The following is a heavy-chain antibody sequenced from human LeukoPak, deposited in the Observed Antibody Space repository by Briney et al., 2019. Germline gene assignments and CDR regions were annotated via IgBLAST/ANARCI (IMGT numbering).Heavy chain of an antibody. CDR2: ISSSGSTI. D-gene: IGHD4-17*01. CDR1: GFTFSSYE. Sequence: PGGSLRLSCAASGFTFSSYEMNWVRQAPGKGLEWVSYISSSGSTIYYADSVKGRFTISRDNAKNSLYLQMNSLRAEDTAVYYCARDTAGDYSGYWGQGTLVTVSS. V-gene: IGHV3-48*03. CDR3: ARDTAGDYSGY. J-gene: IGHJ4*02.